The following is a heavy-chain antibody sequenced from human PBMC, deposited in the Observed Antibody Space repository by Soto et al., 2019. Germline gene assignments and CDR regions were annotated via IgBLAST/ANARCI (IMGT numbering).Heavy chain of an antibody. J-gene: IGHJ6*02. CDR2: VSSSGNT. D-gene: IGHD3-9*01. Sequence: SDTLSLSCTVSVDCFCNYYWFWIRQPVGKGLEWIGRVSSSGNTNANPTLNSRATMSIDTSKNQFSLRLRSVTAADTAVYYCARADYEILTGSYAMDVWGQGTTVTVSS. CDR3: ARADYEILTGSYAMDV. V-gene: IGHV4-4*07. CDR1: VDCFCNYY.